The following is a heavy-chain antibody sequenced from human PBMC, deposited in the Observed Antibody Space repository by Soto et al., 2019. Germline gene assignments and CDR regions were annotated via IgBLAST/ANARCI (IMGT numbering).Heavy chain of an antibody. CDR3: ARYGPQLVLGPWFDP. CDR2: IYYSGST. J-gene: IGHJ5*02. D-gene: IGHD6-13*01. V-gene: IGHV4-31*03. Sequence: QVQLQESGPGLVKPSQTLSLTCTVSGGSISSGGYSWSWIRQNPGKGLEWIGYIYYSGSTYYNPSLKSRVTISVDTSKNQFSLKLSSVTAADTVVYHCARYGPQLVLGPWFDPWGQGTLVTVFS. CDR1: GGSISSGGYS.